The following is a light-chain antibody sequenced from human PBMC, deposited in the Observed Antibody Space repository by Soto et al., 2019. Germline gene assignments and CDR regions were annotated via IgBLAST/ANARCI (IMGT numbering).Light chain of an antibody. CDR1: QDIGNH. J-gene: IGKJ1*01. V-gene: IGKV1-39*01. CDR2: RVF. CDR3: QQSYSTTVT. Sequence: DIQMTQSPSFLSASIGDRVTITCPASQDIGNHLNWYQQKPGKAPQFXLYRVFKLQSGVQSRSTGSGAGTDCTLTVYDLQPEDFATDYCQQSYSTTVTFGQGTKVDIK.